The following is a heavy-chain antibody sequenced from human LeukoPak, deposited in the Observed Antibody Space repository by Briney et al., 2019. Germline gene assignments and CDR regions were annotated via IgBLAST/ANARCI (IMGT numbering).Heavy chain of an antibody. Sequence: GGSLRLSCAASGFMFRSFEMYWVRQAPGKGLERIAYISSGATTMYYADSVKGRFTVSRDNADNTMFLQMNSVRDEDTAVYYCATKQWLAPPPDSWGQGTPVTVSS. CDR2: ISSGATTM. V-gene: IGHV3-48*03. J-gene: IGHJ4*02. CDR1: GFMFRSFE. CDR3: ATKQWLAPPPDS. D-gene: IGHD6-19*01.